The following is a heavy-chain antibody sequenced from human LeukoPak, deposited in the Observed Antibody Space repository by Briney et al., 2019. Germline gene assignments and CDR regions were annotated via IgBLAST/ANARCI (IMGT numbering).Heavy chain of an antibody. J-gene: IGHJ4*02. V-gene: IGHV3-20*04. CDR1: GFIFDDYG. D-gene: IGHD1-26*01. Sequence: GGSLRLXCAASGFIFDDYGMSWVRQAPGKGLEWVSGINWNGGSTGYADSVKGRFTISRDNAKNSLYLQMNSLRAEDTALYYCARAHYSGSFGYWGQGTLVTVSS. CDR2: INWNGGST. CDR3: ARAHYSGSFGY.